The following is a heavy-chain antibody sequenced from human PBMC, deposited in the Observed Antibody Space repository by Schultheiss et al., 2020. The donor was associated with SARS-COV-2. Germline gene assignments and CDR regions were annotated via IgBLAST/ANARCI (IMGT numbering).Heavy chain of an antibody. CDR1: GGSMSNFY. CDR3: ARDPGYSYGYGYYYGMDV. Sequence: SETLSLTCTVSGGSMSNFYWSWIRQPPGKGLEWIGYIYYSGSTNYNPSLKSRVTISVDTSKNQFSLMLRSVTAADTAVYYCARDPGYSYGYGYYYGMDVWGQGTTVTVSS. CDR2: IYYSGST. D-gene: IGHD5-18*01. J-gene: IGHJ6*02. V-gene: IGHV4-59*01.